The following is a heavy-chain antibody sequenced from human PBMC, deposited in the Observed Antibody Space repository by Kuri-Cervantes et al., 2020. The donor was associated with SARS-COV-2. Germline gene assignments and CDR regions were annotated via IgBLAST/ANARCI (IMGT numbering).Heavy chain of an antibody. V-gene: IGHV4-34*01. CDR2: IDQSGRT. D-gene: IGHD6-13*01. J-gene: IGHJ4*02. CDR1: GGSFSGYY. CDR3: AAAVGFFDY. Sequence: SQTLSLTCAVYGGSFSGYYWTWIRQPPGKGLEWIGEIDQSGRTNYNPSLKSRVTISVDTSKRQFSLRLSSLTAADTAICYCAAAVGFFDYWGQGTLVTVSS.